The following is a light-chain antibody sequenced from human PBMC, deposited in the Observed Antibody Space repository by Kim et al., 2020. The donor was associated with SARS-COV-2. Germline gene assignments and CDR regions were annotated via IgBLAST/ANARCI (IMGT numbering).Light chain of an antibody. CDR3: QQYDMSPLT. Sequence: EIVLTQSPGTLSLSPGERATLSCRASQSVSSSYLAWYQQKPGQAPRLLIYGASSRATGIPDRFSGSESGTDFTLTISRLEPKDFAVYYCQQYDMSPLTFGGGTKVDIK. CDR2: GAS. CDR1: QSVSSSY. V-gene: IGKV3-20*01. J-gene: IGKJ4*01.